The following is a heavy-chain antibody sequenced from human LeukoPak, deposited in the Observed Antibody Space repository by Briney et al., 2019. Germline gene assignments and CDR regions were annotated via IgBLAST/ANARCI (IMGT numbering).Heavy chain of an antibody. D-gene: IGHD3-22*01. CDR1: GYSFTSYW. CDR2: IYPGDSDT. V-gene: IGHV5-51*01. CDR3: VRVLDYYDSSGYYSGMDV. J-gene: IGHJ6*02. Sequence: GESLKISCKGSGYSFTSYWIGWVRQMPGKGLEWMGIIYPGDSDTRYSPSFQGQVTISADKSISTAYLQWSSLKASDTAMYYCVRVLDYYDSSGYYSGMDVWGQGTTVTVSS.